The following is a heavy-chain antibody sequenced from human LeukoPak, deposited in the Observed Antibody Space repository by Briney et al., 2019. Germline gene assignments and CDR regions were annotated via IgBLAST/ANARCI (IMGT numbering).Heavy chain of an antibody. V-gene: IGHV3-7*01. CDR1: GFMLSNYW. CDR2: IKQDGSVK. D-gene: IGHD6-6*01. CDR3: ARIGYSSSSFDY. Sequence: PGGSLRLSCAASGFMLSNYWMSWVRQAPGKGLEWVANIKQDGSVKYYVDSVNGRFTVSRDNAKNSVYLQMNSLIVEDTSVFYCARIGYSSSSFDYWGQGTLVTVSS. J-gene: IGHJ4*02.